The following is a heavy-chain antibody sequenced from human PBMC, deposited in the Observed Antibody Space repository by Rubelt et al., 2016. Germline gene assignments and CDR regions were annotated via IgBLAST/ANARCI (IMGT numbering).Heavy chain of an antibody. J-gene: IGHJ2*01. V-gene: IGHV3-7*01. Sequence: EVQLVESGGSVVQPGGSLRLSRAASGFTFNNYWMGWVRQAPGKGLEWAANINQGGSGKNYVDSVKGRFTVSKDNAKNSLYLQMNSRRAEDTALYYCASAGATADSRWYFDLWGRGTLVTVSS. CDR3: ASAGATADSRWYFDL. D-gene: IGHD1-26*01. CDR2: INQGGSGK. CDR1: GFTFNNYW.